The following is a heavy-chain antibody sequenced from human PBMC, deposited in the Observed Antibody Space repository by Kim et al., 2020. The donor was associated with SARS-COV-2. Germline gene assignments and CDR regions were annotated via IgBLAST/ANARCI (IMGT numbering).Heavy chain of an antibody. CDR1: GFTFSGSA. CDR2: IRSKANSYAT. V-gene: IGHV3-73*01. CDR3: TRLREGYCSSTSCYAFDY. J-gene: IGHJ4*02. D-gene: IGHD2-2*01. Sequence: GGSLRLSCAASGFTFSGSAMHWVRQASGKGLEWVGRIRSKANSYATAYAASVKGRFTISRDDSKNTAYLQMNSLKTEDTAVYYCTRLREGYCSSTSCYAFDYWGQGTLVTVSS.